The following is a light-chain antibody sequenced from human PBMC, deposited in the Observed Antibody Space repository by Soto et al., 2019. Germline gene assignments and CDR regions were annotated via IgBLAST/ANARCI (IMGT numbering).Light chain of an antibody. CDR3: QQPSSLPHT. V-gene: IGKV1-12*01. CDR1: QDISTW. Sequence: DIQMTQSPSSVSASVGDRVTITCRASQDISTWLAWYQQKPGKVPKLLIYGASSLQTGVPSRFSGSGSGTDFTLTISSLQAEDFATYYCQQPSSLPHTFGQGTKLEIK. CDR2: GAS. J-gene: IGKJ2*01.